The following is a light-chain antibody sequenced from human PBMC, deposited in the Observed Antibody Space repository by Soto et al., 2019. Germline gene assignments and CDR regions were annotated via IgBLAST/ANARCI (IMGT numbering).Light chain of an antibody. CDR2: GAS. Sequence: EIVLTQSPGTLSLSPGERATLSCRASQSVSSSYLAWYQQKPGQAPRLLIYGASSRATGIPDRFSGSGSGTDFTLTISRLEPEDVAVYYCQQYGSSPPRMYTFGQGTKLEIK. CDR3: QQYGSSPPRMYT. CDR1: QSVSSSY. V-gene: IGKV3-20*01. J-gene: IGKJ2*01.